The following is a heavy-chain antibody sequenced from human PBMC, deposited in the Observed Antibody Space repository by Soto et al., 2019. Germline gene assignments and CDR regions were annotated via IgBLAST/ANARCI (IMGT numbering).Heavy chain of an antibody. D-gene: IGHD2-15*01. CDR2: INAGNGNT. CDR3: ARERVYCSGGSCYLYFDY. Sequence: ASVKVSCKASGYTFTSYAVHWVRQAPGQRLEWMGWINAGNGNTKYSQKLQGRVTMTTDTSTSTAYMELRSLRSDDTAVYYCARERVYCSGGSCYLYFDYWGQGTLVTVSS. CDR1: GYTFTSYA. V-gene: IGHV1-3*01. J-gene: IGHJ4*02.